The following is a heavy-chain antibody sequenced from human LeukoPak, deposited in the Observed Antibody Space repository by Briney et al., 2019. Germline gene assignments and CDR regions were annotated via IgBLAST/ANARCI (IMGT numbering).Heavy chain of an antibody. CDR3: ARDPTQYLRYGHFDY. V-gene: IGHV3-21*01. J-gene: IGHJ4*02. Sequence: GGSLRLSCAASGFTFTNAWMHWVRQAPGKGLEWVSSINNVASHIYYAHSVKGRFTVSRDNAKNSLYLQMNSLSDEDTAVYYCARDPTQYLRYGHFDYWGQGTLVTVSS. D-gene: IGHD5/OR15-5a*01. CDR2: INNVASHI. CDR1: GFTFTNAW.